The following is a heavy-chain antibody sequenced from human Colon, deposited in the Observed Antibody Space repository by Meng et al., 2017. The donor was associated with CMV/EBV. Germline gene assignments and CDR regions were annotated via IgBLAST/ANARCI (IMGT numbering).Heavy chain of an antibody. Sequence: ASVKVSCKASGYTFTGYYMHWVRQAPGQGLEWMGWINPNNGGTNYAQKFQGRVTMTRDTSISTAYMELSRLRSDDTAVYYCASQDIVVVPAALIRDYYYGMDVWGQGTTVTVSS. CDR2: INPNNGGT. CDR3: ASQDIVVVPAALIRDYYYGMDV. D-gene: IGHD2-2*01. V-gene: IGHV1-2*02. J-gene: IGHJ6*02. CDR1: GYTFTGYY.